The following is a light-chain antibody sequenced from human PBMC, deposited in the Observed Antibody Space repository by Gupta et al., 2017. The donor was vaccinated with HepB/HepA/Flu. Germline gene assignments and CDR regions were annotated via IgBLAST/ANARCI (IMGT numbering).Light chain of an antibody. CDR2: GTS. CDR1: QDINKY. J-gene: IGKJ5*01. V-gene: IGKV1-27*01. CDR3: QKYDTEPRT. Sequence: DIQMTQSPSSLSASIGDRVTITCRASQDINKYLAWYQVKPGKVPKLLMFGTSAVQSGVPSRFSGSGSGTEFTLTISSMKPEDVAIYYCQKYDTEPRTFGQGTRLDIK.